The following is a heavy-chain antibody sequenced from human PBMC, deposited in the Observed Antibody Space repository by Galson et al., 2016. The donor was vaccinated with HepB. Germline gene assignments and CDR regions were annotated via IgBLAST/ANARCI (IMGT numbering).Heavy chain of an antibody. CDR3: ARSTLTTVTSYPFDI. CDR2: IDWDDGK. J-gene: IGHJ3*02. D-gene: IGHD4-17*01. Sequence: PALVTPTQTLTLTCTFSGFSLTTDGMCVSLIRQPPGKPLEWLALIDWDDGKYYSPSLQTRLTISKDTSKNQVVLTMTTLDPVDTAAYYCARSTLTTVTSYPFDIWGQGTVVTVSS. V-gene: IGHV2-70*01. CDR1: GFSLTTDGMC.